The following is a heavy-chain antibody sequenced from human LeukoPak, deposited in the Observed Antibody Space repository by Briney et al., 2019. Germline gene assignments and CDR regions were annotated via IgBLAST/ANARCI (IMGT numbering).Heavy chain of an antibody. CDR3: ARDAGSDPIGNYDLFWFDS. J-gene: IGHJ5*01. CDR2: ISYDGSNT. CDR1: GFTFRSYP. D-gene: IGHD3-3*01. Sequence: GRSLRLSCAASGFTFRSYPMHWVRQAPGKGLEWVTLISYDGSNTNYADSVKGRFTISRDNSKNTLHLEMHSLRVEDTAVYFCARDAGSDPIGNYDLFWFDSWGQGTLVTVSS. V-gene: IGHV3-30*04.